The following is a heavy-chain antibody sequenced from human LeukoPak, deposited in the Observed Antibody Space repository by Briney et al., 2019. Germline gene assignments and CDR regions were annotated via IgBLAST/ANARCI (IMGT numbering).Heavy chain of an antibody. D-gene: IGHD4-11*01. J-gene: IGHJ5*02. V-gene: IGHV3-66*01. CDR3: ARVYSNFWFDP. CDR2: IYSGGTT. Sequence: PGGSLRLSCAASGFTFSSYLMNWVRQTPGKGLEWVSVIYSGGTTHYPDSVKGRFTISRDNSKNTVFLQMDSLRADDSAVYYCARVYSNFWFDPWGQGTLVTVSS. CDR1: GFTFSSYL.